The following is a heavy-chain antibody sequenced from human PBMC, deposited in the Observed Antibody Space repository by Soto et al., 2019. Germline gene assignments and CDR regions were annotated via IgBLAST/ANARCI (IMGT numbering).Heavy chain of an antibody. CDR3: ASYIAIFGVVVRDY. CDR1: GGSISSSSYY. Sequence: PSETLSLTCTVSGGSISSSSYYWGWIRQPSGKGLEWIGSIYYSGSTYYNPSLKSRVTISVDTSKNQFSLKLSSVTAADTAVYYCASYIAIFGVVVRDYWGQGTLVTVSS. CDR2: IYYSGST. V-gene: IGHV4-39*01. D-gene: IGHD3-3*01. J-gene: IGHJ4*02.